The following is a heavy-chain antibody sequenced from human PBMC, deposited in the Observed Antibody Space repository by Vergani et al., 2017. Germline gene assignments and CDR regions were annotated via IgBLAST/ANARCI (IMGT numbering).Heavy chain of an antibody. D-gene: IGHD3-22*01. Sequence: QMQLVQSGPEVKKPGTSVKVSCKASGFTFTSSAMQWVRQARGQRLEWIGWIVVGSGNTNYAQKFQERVTITRDMSTSTAYMELSRLRSDDTAVYYCARAMIVVGNWFDPWGQGTLVTVSS. CDR2: IVVGSGNT. V-gene: IGHV1-58*02. CDR3: ARAMIVVGNWFDP. J-gene: IGHJ5*02. CDR1: GFTFTSSA.